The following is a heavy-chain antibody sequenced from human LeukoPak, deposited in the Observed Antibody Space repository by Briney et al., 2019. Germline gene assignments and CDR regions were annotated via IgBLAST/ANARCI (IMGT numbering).Heavy chain of an antibody. CDR3: VRAGYTYGTLYF. Sequence: PGGSLRLSCTASGFTFRDYWMTWVRQAPGKGLEWVADIKQDGGDKNYVDSVKGRFTISRYNAKNSLYLQMDSLRAEDTAVYYCVRAGYTYGTLYFWGQGTLVTVSS. J-gene: IGHJ4*02. CDR1: GFTFRDYW. D-gene: IGHD5-18*01. V-gene: IGHV3-7*01. CDR2: IKQDGGDK.